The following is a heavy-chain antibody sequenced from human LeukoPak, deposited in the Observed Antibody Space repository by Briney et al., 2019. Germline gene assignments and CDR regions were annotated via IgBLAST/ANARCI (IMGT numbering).Heavy chain of an antibody. CDR1: GYSISSGYY. Sequence: SETLSLTCTVSGYSISSGYYWGWIRQPPGKGLEWIGSIHYSARIYYNPSLKSRLTISPDTSKNQFSLKLTSVTAADTAVYYCARVKSYYYDTSDKDAFDIWGQGTMVTVSS. D-gene: IGHD3-22*01. CDR2: IHYSARI. J-gene: IGHJ3*02. V-gene: IGHV4-38-2*02. CDR3: ARVKSYYYDTSDKDAFDI.